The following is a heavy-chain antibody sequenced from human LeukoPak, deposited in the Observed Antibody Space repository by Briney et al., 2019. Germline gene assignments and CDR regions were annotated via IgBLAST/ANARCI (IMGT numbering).Heavy chain of an antibody. J-gene: IGHJ4*02. CDR2: IYTTGNT. Sequence: PSETLSLTCTVSGGSITNGGYYWSWIRQPAGKGLEWIGRIYTTGNTNYNPSLKSRVTISLDTSKNQFSLKLSSVTAADTAVYYCASSMVRGVIITFFDYWGQGTLVTVSS. CDR1: GGSITNGGYY. V-gene: IGHV4-61*02. D-gene: IGHD3-10*01. CDR3: ASSMVRGVIITFFDY.